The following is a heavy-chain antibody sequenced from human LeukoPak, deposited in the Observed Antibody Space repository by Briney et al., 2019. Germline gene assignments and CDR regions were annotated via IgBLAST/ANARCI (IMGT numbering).Heavy chain of an antibody. V-gene: IGHV4-39*01. J-gene: IGHJ6*04. CDR3: ASLWDV. CDR1: GFTFSSYSMN. Sequence: GSLRLSCAASGFTFSSYSMNWVRQPPGKGLEWIGSIYYSGSTYYNPSLKSRVTISVDTSKNQFSLKLSSVTAADTAVYYCASLWDVWGKGTTVTVSS. CDR2: IYYSGST.